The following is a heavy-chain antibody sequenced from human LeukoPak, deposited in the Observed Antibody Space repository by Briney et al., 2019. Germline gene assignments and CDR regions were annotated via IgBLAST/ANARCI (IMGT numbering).Heavy chain of an antibody. D-gene: IGHD5-24*01. CDR3: AISVSMAGAFDI. J-gene: IGHJ3*02. Sequence: GGSLRLSCAASGFTVSSNSMSWVRQAPGKGLEWVSVIYSGGTTYYADSVKGRFTISRDNSKNTLYLQMNSLRAEDTAVYYCAISVSMAGAFDIWGQGTMVTVSS. CDR1: GFTVSSNS. CDR2: IYSGGTT. V-gene: IGHV3-53*01.